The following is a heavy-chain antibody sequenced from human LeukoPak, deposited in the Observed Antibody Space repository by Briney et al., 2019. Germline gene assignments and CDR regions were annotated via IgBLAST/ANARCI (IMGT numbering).Heavy chain of an antibody. CDR1: GFIFCNYA. J-gene: IGHJ4*02. CDR3: SRGLDGSGSYYKGDY. V-gene: IGHV3-23*01. Sequence: PGGSLRLSCVASGFIFCNYAMNWVRQAPGKGLEWVSTISGSGGSTYYADSVKGRFTISRDNSKNTLYLQMNSLRAEDTALYYCSRGLDGSGSYYKGDYWGQGTLVTVSS. D-gene: IGHD3-10*01. CDR2: ISGSGGST.